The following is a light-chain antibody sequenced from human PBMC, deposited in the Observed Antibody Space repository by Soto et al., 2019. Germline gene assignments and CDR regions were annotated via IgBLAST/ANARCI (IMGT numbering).Light chain of an antibody. J-gene: IGKJ4*01. CDR1: QVISSY. Sequence: DIQLTQSPSFLSASVGDRVTITCRSSQVISSYLACYQQKPGKAPKLLIYAASTLQSGVPSRFSGSGSGTEFTLTISSLQPEDFATYYCQQLNSYPLTFGGGTKVEIK. CDR2: AAS. V-gene: IGKV1-9*01. CDR3: QQLNSYPLT.